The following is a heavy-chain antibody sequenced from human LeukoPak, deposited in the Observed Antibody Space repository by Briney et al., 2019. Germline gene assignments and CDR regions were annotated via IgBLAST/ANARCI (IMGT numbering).Heavy chain of an antibody. V-gene: IGHV1-46*01. CDR2: INPSGGST. J-gene: IGHJ3*02. Sequence: GASVKVSCKASGYTFTSYYMHWVRQAPGQGLEWMGIINPSGGSTSYAQKFQGRVTMTRDTSTSTVYMELSSLRSEDTAVYYCARGAGYYDSSGYPYKHDAFDIWGQGTMVTVSS. CDR3: ARGAGYYDSSGYPYKHDAFDI. D-gene: IGHD3-22*01. CDR1: GYTFTSYY.